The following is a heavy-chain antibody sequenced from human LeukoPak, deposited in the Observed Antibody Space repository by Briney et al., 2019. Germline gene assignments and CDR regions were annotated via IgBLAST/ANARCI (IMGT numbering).Heavy chain of an antibody. V-gene: IGHV4-4*07. CDR1: VASISNYY. Sequence: SETLSLTCTVSVASISNYYWSWIRQPAGKGLEWIGRIYTSGSTYYNPSLGSRVTMSVDTSKNQFSLKLSSVTAADTAVYYCARDAYYYDSSGYNICDYWGQGTLVTVSS. J-gene: IGHJ4*02. CDR3: ARDAYYYDSSGYNICDY. CDR2: IYTSGST. D-gene: IGHD3-22*01.